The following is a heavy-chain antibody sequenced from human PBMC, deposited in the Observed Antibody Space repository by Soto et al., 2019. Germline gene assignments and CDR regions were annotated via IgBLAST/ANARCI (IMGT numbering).Heavy chain of an antibody. V-gene: IGHV3-74*01. D-gene: IGHD3-10*01. CDR3: ARVLRITMVRGVTDPAWFDP. CDR2: INSDGSST. Sequence: GGSLRLSCAASGFTFSSYWMHWVRQAPGKGLVWVSRINSDGSSTSYADSVKGRFTISRDNAKNTLYLQMNSLRAEDTAVYYCARVLRITMVRGVTDPAWFDPWGQGTLVTVSS. J-gene: IGHJ5*02. CDR1: GFTFSSYW.